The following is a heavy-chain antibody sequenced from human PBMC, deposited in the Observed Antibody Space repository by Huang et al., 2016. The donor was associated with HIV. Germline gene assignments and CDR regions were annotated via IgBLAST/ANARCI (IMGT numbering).Heavy chain of an antibody. CDR3: ARDWSITAAGYNLFDL. D-gene: IGHD6-13*01. CDR2: ISPMLGTE. Sequence: QVHLVQSGAEVRKPGSSVKVSCMASGGTFSDYGINWVRQAPGQGLEWMGGISPMLGTENYAQKCEGRVTISADESMRIAYMELSSLKSDDTAVYYCARDWSITAAGYNLFDLWGQGTLVTVSS. V-gene: IGHV1-69*13. CDR1: GGTFSDYG. J-gene: IGHJ5*02.